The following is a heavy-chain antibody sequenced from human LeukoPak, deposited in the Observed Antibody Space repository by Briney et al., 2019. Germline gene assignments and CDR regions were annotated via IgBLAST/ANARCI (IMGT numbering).Heavy chain of an antibody. J-gene: IGHJ4*02. D-gene: IGHD3-10*01. CDR2: IYYSGST. CDR1: GGSISSGGYY. Sequence: SETLSLTCTVSGGSISSGGYYWSWVRQHPGKGLEWIGYIYYSGSTYYNPSLKSRVTISVDTSKNQFSLKLSSVTAADTAVYYCARGSGGYFDYWGQGTLVTVSS. CDR3: ARGSGGYFDY. V-gene: IGHV4-31*03.